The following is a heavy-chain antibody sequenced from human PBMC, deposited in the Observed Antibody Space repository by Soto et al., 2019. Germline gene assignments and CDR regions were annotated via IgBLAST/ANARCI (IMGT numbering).Heavy chain of an antibody. Sequence: LSLTCTVSGGSISSSSYYWGWIRQPPGKGLEWIGSIYYSGSTYYNPSLESRVTISVDTSKNQFSLKLSSVTAADTAVYYCAGSGSYFPYYGMDVWGQGTTVTVSS. D-gene: IGHD3-10*01. CDR2: IYYSGST. CDR3: AGSGSYFPYYGMDV. V-gene: IGHV4-39*01. CDR1: GGSISSSSYY. J-gene: IGHJ6*02.